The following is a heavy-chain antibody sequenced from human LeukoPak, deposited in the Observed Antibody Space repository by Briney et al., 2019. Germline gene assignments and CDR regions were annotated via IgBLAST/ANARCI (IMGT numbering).Heavy chain of an antibody. Sequence: GGSLRLSCAASGFTFSSYSMNWVRQAPGKGLEWVSSISSSSSYIYYADSVKGRFTISRDNAKNSLYLQMNSLRAEDTAVYYCARDPAVPCSSTSCYVYWGQGTLVTVSS. V-gene: IGHV3-21*01. CDR2: ISSSSSYI. J-gene: IGHJ4*02. CDR3: ARDPAVPCSSTSCYVY. D-gene: IGHD2-2*01. CDR1: GFTFSSYS.